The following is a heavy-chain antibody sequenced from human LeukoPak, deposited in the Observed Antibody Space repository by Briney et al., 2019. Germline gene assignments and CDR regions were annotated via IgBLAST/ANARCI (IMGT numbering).Heavy chain of an antibody. J-gene: IGHJ3*02. CDR2: TYWRSKWIY. V-gene: IGHV6-1*01. CDR3: AREEILQRFDI. Sequence: SQTLSLTCDISGDIVSRDTTAWNWIRQSPSRGLEWLGRTYWRSKWIYDYAASVKSRITVSPDTSKNDFSLHLSSVTPEDTAIYYCAREEILQRFDIWGQGTMVTVSS. D-gene: IGHD3-10*01. CDR1: GDIVSRDTTA.